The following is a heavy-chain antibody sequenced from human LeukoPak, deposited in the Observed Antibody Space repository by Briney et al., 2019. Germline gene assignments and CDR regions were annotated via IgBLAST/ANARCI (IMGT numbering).Heavy chain of an antibody. D-gene: IGHD1-26*01. CDR3: ARGPPVGWELSPFDY. CDR2: IYYSGST. V-gene: IGHV4-59*01. CDR1: GGSISSYY. J-gene: IGHJ4*02. Sequence: PSETLSLTCTVSGGSISSYYWSWIRQPPGKGLEWIGYIYYSGSTNYNPSLKSRVTISVDTSKNQFSLKLSSVTAADTAVYYCARGPPVGWELSPFDYWGQGTLVTVSS.